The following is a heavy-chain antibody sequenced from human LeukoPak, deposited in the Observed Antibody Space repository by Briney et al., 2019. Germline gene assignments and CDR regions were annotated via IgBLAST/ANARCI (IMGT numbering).Heavy chain of an antibody. V-gene: IGHV3-23*01. D-gene: IGHD3-3*01. Sequence: GGSLRLSCAASGFIVSNNYMSWVRQAPGKGLEWVSTISSSGGSTDYADSVKGRFTISRDNSKNALYLQMNSLRAEDTAVYYCAKDFGAADDSWGQGTLVTVSS. CDR3: AKDFGAADDS. J-gene: IGHJ4*02. CDR1: GFIVSNNY. CDR2: ISSSGGST.